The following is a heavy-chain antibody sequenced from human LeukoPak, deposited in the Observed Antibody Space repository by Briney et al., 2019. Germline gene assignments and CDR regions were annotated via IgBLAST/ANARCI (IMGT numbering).Heavy chain of an antibody. J-gene: IGHJ4*02. V-gene: IGHV3-21*01. CDR2: ITSPVGRI. CDR1: GFTFDDYG. CDR3: ATDGRSSGWYGFDY. D-gene: IGHD6-19*01. Sequence: GGSLRLSCAASGFTFDDYGMSWVRQAPGKGLEWVSSITSPVGRIYYADSLKGRITISRDNARSTLYLQMNSLRAEDTAVYYCATDGRSSGWYGFDYWGQGILVTVSS.